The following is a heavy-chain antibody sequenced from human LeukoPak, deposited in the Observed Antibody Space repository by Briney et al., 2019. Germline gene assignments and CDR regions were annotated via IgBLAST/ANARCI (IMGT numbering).Heavy chain of an antibody. CDR3: AREGMGRWLLGWFDP. Sequence: SETLSLTCAVYGGSFSGYYWGWIRQPPGKGLEWIGSIYNSGSTYYNPSLKSRVTISVDTSKNQFSLKLSSVTAADTAVYYCAREGMGRWLLGWFDPWGQGTLVTVSS. CDR1: GGSFSGYY. D-gene: IGHD5-24*01. CDR2: IYNSGST. J-gene: IGHJ5*02. V-gene: IGHV4-38-2*02.